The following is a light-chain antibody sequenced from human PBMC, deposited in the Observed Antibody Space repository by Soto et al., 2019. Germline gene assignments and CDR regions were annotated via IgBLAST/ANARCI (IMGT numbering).Light chain of an antibody. V-gene: IGKV3-20*01. CDR3: HQYGDSPQS. J-gene: IGKJ2*01. CDR1: QSVSSAF. Sequence: VVLTKSPGTLYLSPGERATLSCRASQSVSSAFLAWYQQKPGQAPRLLIYGASTGSTGIPASFRGSGSGTDFTLTISSLEPEDSGVYFCHQYGDSPQSFGQGTKLEIK. CDR2: GAS.